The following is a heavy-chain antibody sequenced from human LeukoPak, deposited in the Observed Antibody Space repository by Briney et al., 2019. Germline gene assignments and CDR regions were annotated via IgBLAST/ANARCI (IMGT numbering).Heavy chain of an antibody. Sequence: SETLSLTCTVSGGSISSSSYYWGWIRQPPGKGLEWIGSIYYSGSTYYNPSLKSRVTISVDTSKNQFSLKLSSVTAADTAVYYCASSYDPGAFDVWGQGTMVTVSS. CDR1: GGSISSSSYY. CDR3: ASSYDPGAFDV. CDR2: IYYSGST. J-gene: IGHJ3*01. V-gene: IGHV4-39*01. D-gene: IGHD3-22*01.